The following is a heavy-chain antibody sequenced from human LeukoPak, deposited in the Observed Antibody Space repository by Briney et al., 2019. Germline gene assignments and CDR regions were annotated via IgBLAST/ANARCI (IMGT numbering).Heavy chain of an antibody. J-gene: IGHJ4*02. CDR2: NSGSGDKT. CDR3: AKRSAYTTGWFFDL. D-gene: IGHD3-16*01. CDR1: GFSFSTSA. Sequence: GGSLKLSCTASGFSFSTSAMTWVRQPPGKGQEWVSSNSGSGDKTYYAEPVMGRFTISRDSSKNTLFLQMNSLRAEDTAIFYCAKRSAYTTGWFFDLWGQGTLVTVSS. V-gene: IGHV3-23*01.